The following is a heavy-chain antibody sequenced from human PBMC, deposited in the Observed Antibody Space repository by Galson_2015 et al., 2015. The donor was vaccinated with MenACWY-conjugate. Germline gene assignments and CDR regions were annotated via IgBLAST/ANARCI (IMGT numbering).Heavy chain of an antibody. V-gene: IGHV3-30*04. CDR1: GFTFSSYA. Sequence: SLRLSCAASGFTFSSYAMHWVRQAPGKGLEWVAVISYDGSNKYYADSVKGRFTISRDNSKNTLYLQMNSLRAEDTAVYYCAKDHYYDSSGYYSNDAFDIWGQGTMVTVSS. CDR2: ISYDGSNK. D-gene: IGHD3-22*01. CDR3: AKDHYYDSSGYYSNDAFDI. J-gene: IGHJ3*02.